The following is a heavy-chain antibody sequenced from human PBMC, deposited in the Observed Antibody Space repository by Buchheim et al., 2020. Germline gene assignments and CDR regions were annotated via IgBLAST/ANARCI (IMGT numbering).Heavy chain of an antibody. Sequence: QVHLVQSGTEVKKPGSSVKISCKASEDSRRGYAISWVRQAPGPGLEWMGGIIPSYDRTHYAERFQDRITFIADECSTKVLLEVNSLRLEDTAVYYCARNRVEFCGGDCYLLDWLDPWGQGTL. CDR2: IIPSYDRT. CDR3: ARNRVEFCGGDCYLLDWLDP. J-gene: IGHJ5*02. D-gene: IGHD2-21*02. CDR1: EDSRRGYA. V-gene: IGHV1-69*12.